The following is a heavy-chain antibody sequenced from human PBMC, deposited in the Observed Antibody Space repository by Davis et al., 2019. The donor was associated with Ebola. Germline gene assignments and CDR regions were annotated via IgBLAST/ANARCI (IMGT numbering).Heavy chain of an antibody. CDR2: ISGSGGST. V-gene: IGHV3-23*01. CDR3: AKDPTTVTEEGY. D-gene: IGHD4-11*01. J-gene: IGHJ4*02. CDR1: GFTFSSYA. Sequence: GESLKISCAASGFTFSSYAMSWVRQAPGKGLEWVSAISGSGGSTYYADSVKGRFTISRDNSKNTLYLQMNSLRAEDTAVYYCAKDPTTVTEEGYWGQGTLVTVSS.